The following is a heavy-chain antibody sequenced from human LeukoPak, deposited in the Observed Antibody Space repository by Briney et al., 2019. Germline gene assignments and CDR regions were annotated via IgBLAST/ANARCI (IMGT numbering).Heavy chain of an antibody. V-gene: IGHV3-7*01. CDR1: GFTFSRYW. Sequence: GGSLRLSCAASGFTFSRYWMSWVRQAPGKGLEWVANIKQDGSEKYYVDSVKGRFTISRDNAKNSLYLQMNSLRAEDTAVYYCASACSSASCYSRGGYWGQGTLVTVSS. J-gene: IGHJ4*02. D-gene: IGHD2-2*01. CDR2: IKQDGSEK. CDR3: ASACSSASCYSRGGY.